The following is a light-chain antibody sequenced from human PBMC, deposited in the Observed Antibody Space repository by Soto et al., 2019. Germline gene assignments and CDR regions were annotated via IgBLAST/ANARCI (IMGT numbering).Light chain of an antibody. CDR2: DVN. CDR1: SSDVGAYLF. J-gene: IGLJ3*02. CDR3: TSYTSSDTVV. Sequence: QSVLTQPASVSGSPGQSITISCTGTSSDVGAYLFVSWYQQHPGKAPKLMIFDVNNRPSGVSNRFSGSKSGNTASLTISGLQADDEADYYCTSYTSSDTVVFGGGTKLTVL. V-gene: IGLV2-14*03.